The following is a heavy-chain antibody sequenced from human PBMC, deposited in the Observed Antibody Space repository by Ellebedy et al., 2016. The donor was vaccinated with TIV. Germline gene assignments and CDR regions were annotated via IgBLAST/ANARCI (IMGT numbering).Heavy chain of an antibody. Sequence: GESLKISXAASGFTSSDYYMSWIRQAPGKGLEWVSYISSSGSTIYYADSVKGRFTISRDNAKNSLYLQMNSLRAEDTAVYYCASGYYGSGSYYNVIDYFDYWGQGTLVTVSS. CDR1: GFTSSDYY. V-gene: IGHV3-11*01. J-gene: IGHJ4*02. D-gene: IGHD3-10*01. CDR2: ISSSGSTI. CDR3: ASGYYGSGSYYNVIDYFDY.